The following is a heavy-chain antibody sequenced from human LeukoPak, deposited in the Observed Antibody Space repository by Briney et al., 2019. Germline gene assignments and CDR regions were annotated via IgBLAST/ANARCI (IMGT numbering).Heavy chain of an antibody. CDR2: IYTSGST. Sequence: PSETLSLTCTVSGGSISSYYWSWIRQPAGKGLEWIGRIYTSGSTNYNPSLKSRVTMSVDTSKNQFSLKLSSVTAADTAVYYCARDPTQRMYYYDSSGYSAWWFDPWGQGTLVTVSS. D-gene: IGHD3-22*01. J-gene: IGHJ5*02. CDR3: ARDPTQRMYYYDSSGYSAWWFDP. CDR1: GGSISSYY. V-gene: IGHV4-4*07.